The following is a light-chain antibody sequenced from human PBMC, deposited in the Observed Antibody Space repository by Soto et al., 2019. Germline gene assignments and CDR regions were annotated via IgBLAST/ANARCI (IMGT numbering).Light chain of an antibody. V-gene: IGKV4-1*01. J-gene: IGKJ2*03. Sequence: DIVMTQSPDSLAVSLGERATINCKSSQSVLYSSNNKNYLAWYQQKSGQPRKLLISWASTRESGVPDRFSGSGSGTDFTLTISSLQAEDVAVYYCQQHYSTPYSFGQGTKLEIK. CDR3: QQHYSTPYS. CDR1: QSVLYSSNNKNY. CDR2: WAS.